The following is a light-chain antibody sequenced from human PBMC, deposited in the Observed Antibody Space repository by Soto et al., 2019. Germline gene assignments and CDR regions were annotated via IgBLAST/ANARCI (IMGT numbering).Light chain of an antibody. CDR3: QQYIT. CDR2: GAS. Sequence: EIVLTLSPGTLSLSPGERATLSCRASQSVSSSYLAWYQQKPGQAPRLLIYGASSRATGIPDRFSGSGSGTDFTLTISRLEPEDFAVYYCQQYITFGQGTKLEIK. V-gene: IGKV3-20*01. CDR1: QSVSSSY. J-gene: IGKJ2*01.